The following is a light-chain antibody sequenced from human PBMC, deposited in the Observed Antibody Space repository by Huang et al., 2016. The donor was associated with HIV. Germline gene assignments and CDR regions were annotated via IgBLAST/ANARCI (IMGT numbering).Light chain of an antibody. CDR3: QQPSRT. Sequence: EIVLTQSPATLSLSPGERATLSCRASQSISNYLAWYQQKPGQAPRLLIYDASNRATGIPARFSGSGSGTDFTLTISSLESEDFAVYYCQQPSRTFGGGTKVEIK. CDR1: QSISNY. J-gene: IGKJ4*01. V-gene: IGKV3-11*01. CDR2: DAS.